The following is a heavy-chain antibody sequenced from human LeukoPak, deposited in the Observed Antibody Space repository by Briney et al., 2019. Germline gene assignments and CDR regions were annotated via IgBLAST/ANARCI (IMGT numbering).Heavy chain of an antibody. D-gene: IGHD1-7*01. J-gene: IGHJ4*02. CDR2: ISWNSGSI. Sequence: GGSLRLSCAASGFTFDDSAMHWVRQAPGKGLEWVSGISWNSGSIGYADSVKGRFTISRDNAKNSLYLQMNSLRAEDTALYYCVSLELPTYWGQGTLVTVSS. CDR1: GFTFDDSA. CDR3: VSLELPTY. V-gene: IGHV3-9*01.